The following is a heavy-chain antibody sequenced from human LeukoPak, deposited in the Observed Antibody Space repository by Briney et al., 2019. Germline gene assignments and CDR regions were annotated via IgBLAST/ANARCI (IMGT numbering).Heavy chain of an antibody. CDR1: GGSISSYY. CDR3: ASYTIFGVVRGGFDY. Sequence: SETLSLTCTVSGGSISSYYWSWIRQPPGKGLEWIGYIYYSGSTNYNPSLKSRATISVDTSKNQFSLKLSSVTAADTAVYYCASYTIFGVVRGGFDYWGQGTLVTVTS. V-gene: IGHV4-59*01. D-gene: IGHD3-3*01. CDR2: IYYSGST. J-gene: IGHJ4*02.